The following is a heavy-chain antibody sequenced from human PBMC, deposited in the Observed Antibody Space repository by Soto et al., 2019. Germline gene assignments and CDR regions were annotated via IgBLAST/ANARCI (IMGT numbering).Heavy chain of an antibody. D-gene: IGHD2-2*01. J-gene: IGHJ6*03. CDR1: GFTFSSYW. CDR2: INSDGSST. CDR3: ARASRGYCSSTSCYHPPYYYYYMDV. Sequence: GGSLRLSCAASGFTFSSYWMHWVRQAPGKGLVWVSRINSDGSSTSYADSVKGRFTISRDNAKNTLYLQMNSLRAEDTAVYYCARASRGYCSSTSCYHPPYYYYYMDVWGKGTTVTVSS. V-gene: IGHV3-74*01.